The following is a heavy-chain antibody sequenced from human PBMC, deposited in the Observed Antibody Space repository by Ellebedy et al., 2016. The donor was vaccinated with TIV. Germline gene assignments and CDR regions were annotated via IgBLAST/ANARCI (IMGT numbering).Heavy chain of an antibody. CDR1: GFAFSGYA. CDR2: VSYDGSVK. J-gene: IGHJ4*02. D-gene: IGHD1-26*01. CDR3: AKDPGATSHFDY. Sequence: GESLKISCAASGFAFSGYAMHWVRQAPGKGLEWVALVSYDGSVKYYADSVKGRFTISRDNSKNTLYVQINSLTAEDTAVYYCAKDPGATSHFDYWGQGTLVTVSS. V-gene: IGHV3-30*04.